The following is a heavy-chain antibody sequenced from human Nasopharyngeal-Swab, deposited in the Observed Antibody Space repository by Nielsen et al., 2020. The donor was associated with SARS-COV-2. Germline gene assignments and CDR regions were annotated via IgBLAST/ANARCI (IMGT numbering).Heavy chain of an antibody. CDR2: IWYDGSNK. CDR3: ARDKLWLRIFDY. J-gene: IGHJ4*02. Sequence: GESLKISCAASGFTSSSYGMHWVRQAPGKGLEWVAVIWYDGSNKYYADSVKGRFTISRDNSKNTLYLQINSLRAEDTAVYYCARDKLWLRIFDYWGQGTLVTVSS. CDR1: GFTSSSYG. V-gene: IGHV3-33*01. D-gene: IGHD5-18*01.